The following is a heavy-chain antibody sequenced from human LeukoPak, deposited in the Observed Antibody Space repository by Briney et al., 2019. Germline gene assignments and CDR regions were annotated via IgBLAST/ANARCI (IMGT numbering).Heavy chain of an antibody. CDR2: ITSSSSTI. V-gene: IGHV3-48*01. CDR3: AREGETDAFDI. CDR1: GVTFSSYS. Sequence: PGGSLRLSCAASGVTFSSYSMNWVRQAPGEGLEWVSYITSSSSTIYYADSVKGRFTISRDNAKNSLYLQMNSLRAEDTAVYYCAREGETDAFDIWGQGTMVTVSS. J-gene: IGHJ3*02.